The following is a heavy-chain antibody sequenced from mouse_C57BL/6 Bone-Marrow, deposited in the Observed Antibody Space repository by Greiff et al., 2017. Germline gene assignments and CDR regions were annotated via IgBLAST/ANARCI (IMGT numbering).Heavy chain of an antibody. V-gene: IGHV1-81*01. D-gene: IGHD1-1*01. CDR2: IYPRSGNT. J-gene: IGHJ1*03. CDR1: GYTFTSYG. Sequence: VKLMESGAELARPGASVKLSCKASGYTFTSYGISWVKQRTGQGLEWIGEIYPRSGNTYYNEKFKGKATLTADKSSSTAYMELRSLTSEDSAVYFCARWIYYYGSSPHWYFDVWGTGTTVTVSS. CDR3: ARWIYYYGSSPHWYFDV.